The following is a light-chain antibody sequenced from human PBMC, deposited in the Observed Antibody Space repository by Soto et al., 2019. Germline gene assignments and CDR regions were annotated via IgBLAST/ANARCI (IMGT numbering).Light chain of an antibody. CDR1: QSVSSNY. V-gene: IGKV3-20*01. CDR2: GAS. Sequence: PGERATLSCRASQSVSSNYLAWYQQKPGQAPRLLIYGASTRATGIPDRFSGSGSGTDFTLTISRLEPEDFAVYYCQQYGSSPGTFGQGTKVEVK. J-gene: IGKJ1*01. CDR3: QQYGSSPGT.